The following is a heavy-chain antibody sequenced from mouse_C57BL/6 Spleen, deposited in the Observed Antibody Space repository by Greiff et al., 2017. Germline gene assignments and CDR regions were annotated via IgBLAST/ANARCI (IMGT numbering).Heavy chain of an antibody. V-gene: IGHV1-15*01. CDR2: IDPETGGT. Sequence: QVHVKQSGAELVRPGASVTLSCKASGYTFTDYEMHWVKQTPVHGLEWIGAIDPETGGTAYNQKFKGKAILTADKSSSTAYMELRSLTSEDSAVYYCTGYYGSSPFAYWGQGTLVTVSA. D-gene: IGHD1-1*01. CDR1: GYTFTDYE. CDR3: TGYYGSSPFAY. J-gene: IGHJ3*01.